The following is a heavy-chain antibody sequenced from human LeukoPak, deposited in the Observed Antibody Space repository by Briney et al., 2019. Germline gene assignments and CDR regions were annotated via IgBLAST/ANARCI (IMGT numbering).Heavy chain of an antibody. CDR3: ASDRSSYGGPSFDY. CDR1: GGSISSGGYS. D-gene: IGHD4-23*01. CDR2: IYYSGST. V-gene: IGHV4-30-4*07. J-gene: IGHJ4*02. Sequence: SETLSLTCAVSGGSISSGGYSWSWIRQPPGKGLEWIGYIYYSGSTYYNPSLKSRVTISVDTSKNQFSLKLSSVTAADTAVYYCASDRSSYGGPSFDYWGQGTLVTVSS.